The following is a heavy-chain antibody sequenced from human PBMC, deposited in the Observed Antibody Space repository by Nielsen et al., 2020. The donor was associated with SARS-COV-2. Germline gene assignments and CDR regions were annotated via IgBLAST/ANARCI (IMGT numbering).Heavy chain of an antibody. CDR2: IYHSGST. D-gene: IGHD6-6*01. V-gene: IGHV4-4*02. J-gene: IGHJ4*02. CDR3: ARGGKHIAARPLDY. Sequence: SETLSLTCAVSGGSISSSNWWSWVRQPPGKGLEWIGEIYHSGSTNYNPSLKSRVTISVDTSKNQFPLKLSSVTAADTAVYYCARGGKHIAARPLDYWGQGTLVTVSS. CDR1: GGSISSSNW.